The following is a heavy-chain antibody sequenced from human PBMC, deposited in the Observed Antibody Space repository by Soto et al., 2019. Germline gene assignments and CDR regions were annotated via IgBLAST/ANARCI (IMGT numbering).Heavy chain of an antibody. V-gene: IGHV4-34*01. CDR3: ARARYSSSWYMRGATAFDP. CDR2: INHSGST. J-gene: IGHJ5*02. CDR1: GGSFSGYY. D-gene: IGHD6-13*01. Sequence: SETLSLTCAVYGGSFSGYYWSWIRQPPGKGLEWIGEINHSGSTNYNPSLKSRVTISVDTSKNQFSLKLSSVTAADTAVYYCARARYSSSWYMRGATAFDPWGQGTLVTVSS.